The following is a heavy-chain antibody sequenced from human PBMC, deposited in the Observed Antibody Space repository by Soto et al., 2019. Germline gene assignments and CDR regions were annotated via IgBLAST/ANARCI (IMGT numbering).Heavy chain of an antibody. CDR1: GYTFTGYY. V-gene: IGHV1-2*02. J-gene: IGHJ3*02. CDR2: INPNSGGT. D-gene: IGHD3-9*01. CDR3: AREAYLYYDILTGYFDAFEI. Sequence: ASVKVSCKASGYTFTGYYMHWVRQAPGQGLEWMGWINPNSGGTNYAQKFQGRVTMTRDTSISTAYMELSRLRSDDTAVYYCAREAYLYYDILTGYFDAFEIWGQGTMVTVSS.